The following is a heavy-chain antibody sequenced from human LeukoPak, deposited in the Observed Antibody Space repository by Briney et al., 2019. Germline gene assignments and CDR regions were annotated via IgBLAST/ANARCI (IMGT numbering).Heavy chain of an antibody. CDR2: ISGSGGST. Sequence: GGSLRLSCAASGFTFSNAWMSWVRQAPGKGLEWVSAISGSGGSTYYADSVKGRFTISRDNSKNTLYLQMNSLRAEDTAVYYCAKALGVGGSGSYYYYYGMDVWGQGTTVTVSS. D-gene: IGHD3-10*01. CDR1: GFTFSNAW. V-gene: IGHV3-23*01. CDR3: AKALGVGGSGSYYYYYGMDV. J-gene: IGHJ6*02.